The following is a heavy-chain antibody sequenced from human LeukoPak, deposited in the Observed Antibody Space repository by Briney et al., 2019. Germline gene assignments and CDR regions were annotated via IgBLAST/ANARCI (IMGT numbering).Heavy chain of an antibody. Sequence: EASVKVSCKASGYTFTGYYMHWVRQAPGQGLEWMGRINPNSGGTNYAQKFQGRVTMTRDTSISTAYMELSRLRSDDTDVYYCARSIAAAGRHDYWGQGTLVTVSS. J-gene: IGHJ4*02. CDR1: GYTFTGYY. V-gene: IGHV1-2*05. D-gene: IGHD6-13*01. CDR3: ARSIAAAGRHDY. CDR2: INPNSGGT.